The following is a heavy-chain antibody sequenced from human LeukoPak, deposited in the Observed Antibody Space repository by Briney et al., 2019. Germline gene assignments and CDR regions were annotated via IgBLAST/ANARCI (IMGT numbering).Heavy chain of an antibody. CDR2: IYYSGST. D-gene: IGHD2-8*01. CDR1: GGSISSYY. V-gene: IGHV4-59*01. CDR3: ARDRVFSNWFDP. Sequence: SETLSLTCAVYGGSISSYYWSWIRQPPGKGLEWIGYIYYSGSTNYNPSLKSRVTISVDTSKNQFSLKLSSVTAADTTVYYCARDRVFSNWFDPWGQGTLVTVSS. J-gene: IGHJ5*02.